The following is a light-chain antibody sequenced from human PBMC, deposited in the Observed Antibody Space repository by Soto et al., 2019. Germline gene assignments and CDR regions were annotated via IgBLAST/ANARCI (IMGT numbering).Light chain of an antibody. V-gene: IGLV1-40*01. CDR2: DNT. J-gene: IGLJ1*01. CDR1: SXNIXAGYD. CDR3: QSYDRSLSGSRV. Sequence: QSVLTQPPSVSGXPXQRVTXSCTXSSXNIXAGYDVHWYQQLPGTAPKLLIYDNTNRPSGVPDRFSGSKSGTSASLAITGLQAEDEADYYCQSYDRSLSGSRVFGTGTKLTVL.